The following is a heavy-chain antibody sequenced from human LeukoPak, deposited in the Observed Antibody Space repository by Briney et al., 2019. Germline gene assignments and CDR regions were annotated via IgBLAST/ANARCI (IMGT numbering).Heavy chain of an antibody. D-gene: IGHD1-14*01. CDR1: GGTFSSYA. CDR3: ARVYNINWFDP. CDR2: IIPIFGTA. V-gene: IGHV1-69*06. J-gene: IGHJ5*02. Sequence: GASVKVSCKASGGTFSSYAISWVRPAPGQGLEWMGRIIPIFGTANYAQKFQGRVTITADKSTSTAYMELSSLRSEDTAVYYCARVYNINWFDPWGQGTLVTVSS.